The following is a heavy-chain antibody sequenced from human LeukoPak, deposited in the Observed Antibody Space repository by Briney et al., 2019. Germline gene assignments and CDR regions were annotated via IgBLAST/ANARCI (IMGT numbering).Heavy chain of an antibody. V-gene: IGHV3-64*01. CDR1: GFTFSSYA. D-gene: IGHD4-17*01. CDR2: ISNNGGST. J-gene: IGHJ3*02. CDR3: ARDRRDGDYVPHDAFDI. Sequence: GGSLRLSCAASGFTFSSYAMHWVRQAPGKGLEYVSAISNNGGSTYYANSVKGRFTISRDNSKNTLYLQMGSLRAEDMAVYYCARDRRDGDYVPHDAFDIWGQGTMVTVSS.